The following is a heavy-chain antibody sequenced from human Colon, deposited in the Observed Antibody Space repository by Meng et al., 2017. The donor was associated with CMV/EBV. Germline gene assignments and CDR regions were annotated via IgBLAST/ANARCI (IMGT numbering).Heavy chain of an antibody. V-gene: IGHV4-59*11. D-gene: IGHD2-8*01. CDR1: GASISNHY. CDR2: IYSSGST. CDR3: AREGGYSYASFDS. J-gene: IGHJ4*02. Sequence: GSLRLSCSVSGASISNHYWNWIRQTPGKGLEWCGFIYSSGSTTKNPSLKSRVTMSVDTSKNQFSLKLSSVTAADTAVYYCAREGGYSYASFDSWGQGILVTVSS.